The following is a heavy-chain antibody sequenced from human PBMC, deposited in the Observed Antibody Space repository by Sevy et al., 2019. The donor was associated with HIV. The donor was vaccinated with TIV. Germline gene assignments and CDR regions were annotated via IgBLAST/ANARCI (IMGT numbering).Heavy chain of an antibody. CDR1: GFDFSTYD. CDR3: AKRKRSYYDSSGNYNAFDV. D-gene: IGHD3-22*01. CDR2: ISFDGSDK. J-gene: IGHJ3*01. V-gene: IGHV3-33*03. Sequence: GGSLRLSCAASGFDFSTYDMHWVRQAPGKGLEWVAFISFDGSDKWYVDSVKGRFTISRDNSKNTLYVQMNTLRDEDTAVYYCAKRKRSYYDSSGNYNAFDVWGQGTSVTVSS.